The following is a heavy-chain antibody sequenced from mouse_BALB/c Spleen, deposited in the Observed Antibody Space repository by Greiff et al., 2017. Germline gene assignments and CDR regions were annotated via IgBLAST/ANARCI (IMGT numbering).Heavy chain of an antibody. CDR1: GFSLTSYG. Sequence: QVQLKESGPGLVQPSQSLSITCTVSGFSLTSYGVHWVRQSPGKGLEWLGVIWSGGSTDYNAAFISRLSISKDNSKSQVFFKMNSLQANDTAIYYCATPPDGYYSYWYFDVWGAGTTVTVSS. J-gene: IGHJ1*01. CDR2: IWSGGST. CDR3: ATPPDGYYSYWYFDV. V-gene: IGHV2-2*02. D-gene: IGHD2-3*01.